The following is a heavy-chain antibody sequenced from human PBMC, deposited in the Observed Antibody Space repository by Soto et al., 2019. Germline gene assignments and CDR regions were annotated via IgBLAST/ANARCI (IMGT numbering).Heavy chain of an antibody. CDR1: GGSISSGGYY. CDR2: IYYSGST. CDR3: AREAHDYGDSTGAFDI. J-gene: IGHJ3*02. D-gene: IGHD4-17*01. Sequence: QVQLQESGPGLVKPSQTLSLTCTFSGGSISSGGYYWSWIRQHPGKGLEWIGYIYYSGSTYYNPSLKSRVTLSGDTSKNQFSLKLSSVTAADTAVYYCAREAHDYGDSTGAFDIWGQGTMVTVSS. V-gene: IGHV4-31*03.